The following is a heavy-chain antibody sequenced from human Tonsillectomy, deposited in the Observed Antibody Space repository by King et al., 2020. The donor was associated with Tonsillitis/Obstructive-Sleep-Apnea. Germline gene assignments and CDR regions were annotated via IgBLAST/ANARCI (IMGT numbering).Heavy chain of an antibody. CDR1: GFTFSSYA. CDR3: ARGGYDSTYYMDV. CDR2: ISSNGGST. Sequence: VQLVQSGGGLVQPGGSLRLSCAASGFTFSSYALHWVRQAPGKGLEYVSAISSNGGSTYYANSVKGRFTVSRDNSKNTLYLQMGSLRAEDMAVYYCARGGYDSTYYMDVWGKGTTVTVSS. D-gene: IGHD5-12*01. V-gene: IGHV3-64*01. J-gene: IGHJ6*03.